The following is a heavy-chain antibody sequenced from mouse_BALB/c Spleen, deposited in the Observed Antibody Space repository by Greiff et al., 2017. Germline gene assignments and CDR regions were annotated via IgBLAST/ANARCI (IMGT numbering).Heavy chain of an antibody. V-gene: IGHV1S22*01. CDR1: GYTFTSYW. D-gene: IGHD2-2*01. CDR2: IYPGSGST. CDR3: TLGYHY. J-gene: IGHJ2*01. Sequence: LQQPGSELVRPGASVKLSCKASGYTFTSYWMHWVKQRHEQGLEWIGNIYPGSGSTNYDEKFKSKGTLTVDTSSSTAYMHLSSLTSEDSAVYYCTLGYHYWGQGTTLTVSS.